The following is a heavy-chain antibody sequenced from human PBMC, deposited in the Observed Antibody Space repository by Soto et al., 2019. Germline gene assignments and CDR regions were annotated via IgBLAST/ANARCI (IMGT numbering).Heavy chain of an antibody. Sequence: GGSLRLSCAASGFTFSSYAMSWVRQAPGKGLEWLSAISGSGATIYYADSVKGRFTISRDNSKNTVFLQMNSLRAEDTAVYYCAKQTTMIRGTIMRDFDYWGQGALVTVSS. CDR2: ISGSGATI. J-gene: IGHJ4*02. CDR1: GFTFSSYA. D-gene: IGHD3-10*01. CDR3: AKQTTMIRGTIMRDFDY. V-gene: IGHV3-23*01.